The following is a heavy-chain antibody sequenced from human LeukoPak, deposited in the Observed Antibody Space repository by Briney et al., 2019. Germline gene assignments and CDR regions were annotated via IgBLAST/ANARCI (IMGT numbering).Heavy chain of an antibody. CDR2: ISYDGSNK. V-gene: IGHV3-30-3*01. Sequence: GRSLRLSCAASGFTFSSYAMHWVRQAPGKGLEWVAVISYDGSNKYYADSVKGRFTISRDNSKNTLYLQMNSLRAEDTAVYYCASGLFRYDSSGYRYWGQGTLVTVSS. J-gene: IGHJ4*02. CDR3: ASGLFRYDSSGYRY. D-gene: IGHD3-22*01. CDR1: GFTFSSYA.